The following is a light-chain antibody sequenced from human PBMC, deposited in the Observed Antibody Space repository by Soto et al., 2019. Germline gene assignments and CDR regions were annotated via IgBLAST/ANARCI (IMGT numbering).Light chain of an antibody. CDR1: QSVSSN. CDR2: GAS. V-gene: IGKV3-15*01. J-gene: IGKJ1*01. Sequence: EVLMTQSPATLSVSPGERATLSCRSSQSVSSNLAWYQQKPGQAPRLLIYGASTRATGIPSRFSGSGSGTEFTLTISSLQSDDFAVYCGQQYNNWPPWTFGQGTKVEIK. CDR3: QQYNNWPPWT.